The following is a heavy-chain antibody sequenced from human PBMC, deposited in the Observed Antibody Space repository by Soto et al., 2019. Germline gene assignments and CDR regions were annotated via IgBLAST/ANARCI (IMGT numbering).Heavy chain of an antibody. V-gene: IGHV3-23*01. CDR1: VFTFIDYA. Sequence: PGWSLRLSCASSVFTFIDYAMAWVRQVPGKGLEWVSGISDSGITTKYAASVKGRFTISRDNSKNTLFLQMTSLKAADTAVYYCAKDARRSGIVGQWVAWGQGALVTVSS. CDR3: AKDARRSGIVGQWVA. J-gene: IGHJ5*02. CDR2: ISDSGITT. D-gene: IGHD1-26*01.